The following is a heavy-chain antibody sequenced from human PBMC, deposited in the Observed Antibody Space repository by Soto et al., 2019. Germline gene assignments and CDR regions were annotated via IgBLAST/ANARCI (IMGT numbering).Heavy chain of an antibody. CDR3: ARDPHYFPGGNCYRLFDY. CDR1: GFTFSSYA. Sequence: EVQLLESGGGLVQPGGSLRLSCAASGFTFSSYAMSWVRQAPGKGLEWVSAIGGSGDSAYYADSVKGRFIISRDDSENTLYLHMNSLRAEDTAVYYCARDPHYFPGGNCYRLFDYWGQGTLVTVSS. CDR2: IGGSGDSA. J-gene: IGHJ4*02. D-gene: IGHD2-15*01. V-gene: IGHV3-23*01.